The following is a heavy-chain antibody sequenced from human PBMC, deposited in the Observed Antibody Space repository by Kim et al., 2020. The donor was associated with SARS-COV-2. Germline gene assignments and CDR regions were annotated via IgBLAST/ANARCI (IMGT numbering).Heavy chain of an antibody. Sequence: VLGQCTISIDNAKNSLYLQMNSLRAEDTAVYYCARDRSHYYDSSGYPFDYWGQGTLVTVSS. V-gene: IGHV3-48*03. CDR3: ARDRSHYYDSSGYPFDY. J-gene: IGHJ4*02. D-gene: IGHD3-22*01.